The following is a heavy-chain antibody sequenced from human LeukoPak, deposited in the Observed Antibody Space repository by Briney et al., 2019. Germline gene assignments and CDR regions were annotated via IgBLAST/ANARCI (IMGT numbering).Heavy chain of an antibody. D-gene: IGHD4-17*01. V-gene: IGHV4-4*09. CDR1: GGSISTYY. Sequence: SETLSLTCTVSGGSISTYYWSWIRQPPGKGLEWIGYIYTSGTTNYNPSLKSRVTISVDTSRDRFSLKLSSVTAADTAVYYCAKHGTVPAGFDPGAQEPLVPVS. J-gene: IGHJ5*02. CDR2: IYTSGTT. CDR3: AKHGTVPAGFDP.